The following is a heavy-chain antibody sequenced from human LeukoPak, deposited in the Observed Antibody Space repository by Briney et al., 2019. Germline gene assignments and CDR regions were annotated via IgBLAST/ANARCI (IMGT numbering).Heavy chain of an antibody. CDR2: FDNSGST. CDR3: ARDAGTPPLLYWGNYAFDI. Sequence: SETLSLTCTVSGGSINNYCWGWIRQPPGKGLEWIGFFDNSGSTNYNPSLRNRVTIAVDTSKNQVSLKLNSVTAADTAVYYCARDAGTPPLLYWGNYAFDIWGQGTMVTVSS. D-gene: IGHD2-8*02. CDR1: GGSINNYC. V-gene: IGHV4-4*08. J-gene: IGHJ3*02.